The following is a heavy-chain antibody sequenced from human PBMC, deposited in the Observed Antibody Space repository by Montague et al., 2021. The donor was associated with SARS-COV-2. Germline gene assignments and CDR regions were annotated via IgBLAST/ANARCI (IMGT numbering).Heavy chain of an antibody. CDR2: IKQSGST. CDR3: ARGHLSVSMIVVVFTSASYYFDD. J-gene: IGHJ4*02. D-gene: IGHD3-22*01. V-gene: IGHV4-34*01. Sequence: SETLSLTCGVYGGSFGDDHWSWIRQPPGKGLEWIGDIKQSGSTNYNPSLKSRVTISVDTSKNQFSLKLTSATAADTAVYFCARGHLSVSMIVVVFTSASYYFDDWGQGAQVTVSS. CDR1: GGSFGDDH.